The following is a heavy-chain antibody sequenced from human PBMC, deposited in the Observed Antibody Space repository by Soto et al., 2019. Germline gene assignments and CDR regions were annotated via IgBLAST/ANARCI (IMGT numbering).Heavy chain of an antibody. J-gene: IGHJ5*02. CDR3: ARDTYSGYDFGL. CDR1: GASVAGGSYY. V-gene: IGHV4-30-4*01. D-gene: IGHD5-12*01. Sequence: QVQLRESGPGLVKPSQTLSLTCSVSGASVAGGSYYWSWVRQPPGKGLEWIGYIPSRGRAFYNPSLKSRATISADTSKNQLSLQLTSVTAADTAVYYCARDTYSGYDFGLWGQGTLVTVSS. CDR2: IPSRGRA.